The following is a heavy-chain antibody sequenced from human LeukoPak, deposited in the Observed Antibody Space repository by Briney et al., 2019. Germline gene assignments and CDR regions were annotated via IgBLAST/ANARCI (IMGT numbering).Heavy chain of an antibody. J-gene: IGHJ4*02. Sequence: SETLSLTCTVSGGSITSSSYYWGWIRQPPGKELEWIGSIYFSGSTYYNSSLKSRVTISVDTSKNQFSLRLSSVTAADTAVYYCARDNASRSYGVPGYWGQGTLVTVSS. CDR3: ARDNASRSYGVPGY. CDR2: IYFSGST. D-gene: IGHD1-26*01. CDR1: GGSITSSSYY. V-gene: IGHV4-39*07.